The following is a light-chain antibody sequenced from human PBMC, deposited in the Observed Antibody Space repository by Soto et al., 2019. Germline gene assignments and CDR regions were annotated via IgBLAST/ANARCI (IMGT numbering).Light chain of an antibody. J-gene: IGKJ1*01. CDR3: QQYGSIPRT. CDR2: GAS. Sequence: AFTPGAGALSLSPGKRGFRYGGASQSGTSSNLAWYQQKPGQAPRLLIYGASSRATGIPDRFSGSGSGTDFTLTISRLEPEDFAVYCCQQYGSIPRTSAQGAKADLK. V-gene: IGKV3-20*01. CDR1: QSGTSSN.